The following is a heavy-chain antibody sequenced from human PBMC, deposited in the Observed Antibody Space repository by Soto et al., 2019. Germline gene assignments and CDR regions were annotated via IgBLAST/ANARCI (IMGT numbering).Heavy chain of an antibody. CDR2: ISGSGGST. J-gene: IGHJ4*02. V-gene: IGHV3-23*01. CDR3: AKDHGKYCSGSSCYAFDY. D-gene: IGHD2-15*01. CDR1: GFTFSSYA. Sequence: GRLLRLPCAPSGFTFSSYAMSWVRHAPGKGLEWVSAISGSGGSTYYAASVKGRFTISRDNSKNTLYMKMNSLRAEDTAAYYSAKDHGKYCSGSSCYAFDYWGQGTLVTVSS.